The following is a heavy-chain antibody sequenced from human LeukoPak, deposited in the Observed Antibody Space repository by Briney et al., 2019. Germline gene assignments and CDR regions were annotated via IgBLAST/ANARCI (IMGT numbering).Heavy chain of an antibody. V-gene: IGHV5-51*01. Sequence: GESLKISCKGSGYSFTSYWIGWVRQMPGKDLEWMGIIYPGDSDTRYSPSFQGQVTISADKSISTAYLQWSSLKASDTAMYYCARRYCSSTSCYTDVGGNWFDPWGQGTLVTVSS. CDR3: ARRYCSSTSCYTDVGGNWFDP. CDR1: GYSFTSYW. J-gene: IGHJ5*02. D-gene: IGHD2-2*02. CDR2: IYPGDSDT.